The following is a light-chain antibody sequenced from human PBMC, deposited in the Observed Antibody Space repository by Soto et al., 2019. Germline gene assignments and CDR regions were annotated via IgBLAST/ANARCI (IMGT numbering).Light chain of an antibody. CDR2: GAS. V-gene: IGKV3-15*01. CDR3: QQYNNWPRT. CDR1: QSISSN. J-gene: IGKJ2*01. Sequence: EIVMTQSPATLSVSPGERATLSCRASQSISSNLAWYQQKPGQAHRLLIYGASIRATGIPARFSGSGSGTEFTLTISSLQSEDFAVYYCQQYNNWPRTFGQGTKLEIK.